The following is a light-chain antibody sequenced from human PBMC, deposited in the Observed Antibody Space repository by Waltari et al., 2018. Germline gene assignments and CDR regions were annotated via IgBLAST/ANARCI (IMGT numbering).Light chain of an antibody. V-gene: IGKV1-5*03. Sequence: DIQMTQSPSTLSASVRDIVTLTCRASQSISTWLAWYQQKPGRAPKLLIYKASSLESGVPSRFSGSGSGTEFTLTISSLQPDDFATYYCQQYSSFPRTFGQGTKVEIK. CDR3: QQYSSFPRT. J-gene: IGKJ1*01. CDR2: KAS. CDR1: QSISTW.